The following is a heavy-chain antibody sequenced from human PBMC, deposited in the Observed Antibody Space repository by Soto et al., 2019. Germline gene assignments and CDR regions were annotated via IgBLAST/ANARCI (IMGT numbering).Heavy chain of an antibody. Sequence: SETLSLTCTVSGGSISSGDYYWSWIRQPPGKGLEWIGYIYYSGSTYYNPSLKSRVTISVVRSKNQFFLDLNYVTAADTAVYYCARFGHSGGYFPSYFDSWGQGTLVTVSS. J-gene: IGHJ4*02. V-gene: IGHV4-30-4*01. CDR3: ARFGHSGGYFPSYFDS. D-gene: IGHD3-22*01. CDR1: GGSISSGDYY. CDR2: IYYSGST.